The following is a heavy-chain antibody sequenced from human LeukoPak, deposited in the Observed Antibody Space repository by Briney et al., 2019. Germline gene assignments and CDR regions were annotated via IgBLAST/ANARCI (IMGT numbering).Heavy chain of an antibody. V-gene: IGHV5-51*01. D-gene: IGHD3-22*01. J-gene: IGHJ5*02. CDR2: IYPGDSDT. Sequence: GESLKISCKGSGYSFTSYWIGWVRQMPGKGLEWMGIIYPGDSDTRYSPSSQGQVTISADKSISTAYLQWSSLKASDTAMYYCARKKYYYDSSGSRTTDWFDPWGQGTLVTVSS. CDR3: ARKKYYYDSSGSRTTDWFDP. CDR1: GYSFTSYW.